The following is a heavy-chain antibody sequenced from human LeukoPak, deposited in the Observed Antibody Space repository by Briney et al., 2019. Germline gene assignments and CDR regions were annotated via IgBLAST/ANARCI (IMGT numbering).Heavy chain of an antibody. CDR1: GYTFTSYG. V-gene: IGHV1-18*01. CDR2: ISAYNGNT. D-gene: IGHD6-19*01. CDR3: ARIGVPGDSVAQFDY. J-gene: IGHJ4*02. Sequence: ASVKVSCKASGYTFTSYGISWVRQAPGQGLEWMGWISAYNGNTNYAQKLQGRVTMTTDTSTSTAYMELRSLRSDDTAVYYCARIGVPGDSVAQFDYWGQGTLVTVSS.